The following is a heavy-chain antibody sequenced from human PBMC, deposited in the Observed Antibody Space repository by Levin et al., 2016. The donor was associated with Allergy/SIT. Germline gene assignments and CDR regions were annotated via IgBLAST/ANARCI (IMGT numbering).Heavy chain of an antibody. J-gene: IGHJ3*02. CDR1: GFTFSSYA. CDR2: ISGSGGST. Sequence: GGSLRLSCAASGFTFSSYAMSWVRQAPGKGLEWVSAISGSGGSTYYADSVKGRFTISRDNAKNSLYLQMNSLRAEDTAVYYCARPGVRLAFDIWGQGTMVTVSS. D-gene: IGHD3-10*01. V-gene: IGHV3-23*01. CDR3: ARPGVRLAFDI.